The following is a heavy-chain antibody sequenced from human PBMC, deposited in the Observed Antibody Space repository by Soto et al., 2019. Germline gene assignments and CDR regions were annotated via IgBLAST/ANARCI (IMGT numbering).Heavy chain of an antibody. CDR2: IVVGSGNT. CDR1: GFTFTSSA. J-gene: IGHJ4*02. D-gene: IGHD3-22*01. Sequence: SVKVSCKASGFTFTSSAVRWVRQARGQRLEWIGWIVVGSGNTNYAQKFQERVTITRDMSTSTAYMELSSLRSEDTAVYYCAADRYYYDSSGYSVFDYWGQGTLVTVSS. V-gene: IGHV1-58*01. CDR3: AADRYYYDSSGYSVFDY.